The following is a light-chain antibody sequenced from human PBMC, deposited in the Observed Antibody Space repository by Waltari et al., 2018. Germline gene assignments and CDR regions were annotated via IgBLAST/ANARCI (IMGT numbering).Light chain of an antibody. V-gene: IGLV3-21*02. J-gene: IGLJ2*01. CDR3: QIWDTTTDSVV. Sequence: SYVLTQPPSVSVAPGQTAKITCGGNNIGSKSVHWYQQKPGQAPVLVVYEDNDRPSGIPERFSGSNSGNTATLTISRVEAGDEADYYCQIWDTTTDSVVFGGGTKVTAL. CDR2: EDN. CDR1: NIGSKS.